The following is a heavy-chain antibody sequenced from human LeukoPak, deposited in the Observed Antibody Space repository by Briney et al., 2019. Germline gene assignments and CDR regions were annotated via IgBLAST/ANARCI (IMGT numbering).Heavy chain of an antibody. J-gene: IGHJ3*02. CDR1: GGSIGSYY. V-gene: IGHV4-59*01. CDR2: IYYSGST. Sequence: PSETLSLTCTVSGGSIGSYYWSWLRQPPGKGLEWIGYIYYSGSTNYNPSLTSRVTISVDTSKNQFSLMLSSVTAADTAVYYCARGLLDGYTHPAAFDIWGQGTMVTVSS. CDR3: ARGLLDGYTHPAAFDI. D-gene: IGHD5-24*01.